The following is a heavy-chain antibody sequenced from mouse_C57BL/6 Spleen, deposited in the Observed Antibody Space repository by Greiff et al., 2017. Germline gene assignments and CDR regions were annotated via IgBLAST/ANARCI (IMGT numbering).Heavy chain of an antibody. D-gene: IGHD1-1*01. CDR1: GYTFTSYW. J-gene: IGHJ2*01. CDR2: INPSNGGT. Sequence: VQLQQPGTELVKPGASVKLSCKASGYTFTSYWLHWVKQRPGQGLEWIGNINPSNGGTNYNEKFKSKATLTVDKSSSPTYMQLSSLTSEDSAVYYCAGGITTVVPFDDWGQGTTLTVSS. V-gene: IGHV1-53*01. CDR3: AGGITTVVPFDD.